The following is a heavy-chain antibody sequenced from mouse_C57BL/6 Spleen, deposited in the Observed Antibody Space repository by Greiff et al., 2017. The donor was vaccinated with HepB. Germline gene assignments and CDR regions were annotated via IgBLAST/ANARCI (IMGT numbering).Heavy chain of an antibody. CDR2: FHPYNDDT. D-gene: IGHD2-4*01. V-gene: IGHV1-47*01. J-gene: IGHJ4*01. Sequence: VQLQQSGAELVKPGASVKMSCKASGYTFTTYPIEWMKQNHGKSLEWIGNFHPYNDDTKYNEKFKGKATLTVAKSSSTVYLELSRLTSDDSAVYYCARGDYDVTDYAMDYWGQGTSVTVSS. CDR1: GYTFTTYP. CDR3: ARGDYDVTDYAMDY.